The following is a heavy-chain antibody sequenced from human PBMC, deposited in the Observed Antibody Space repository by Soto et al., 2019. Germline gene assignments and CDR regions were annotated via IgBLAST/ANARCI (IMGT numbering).Heavy chain of an antibody. J-gene: IGHJ4*02. CDR2: INPNSGVT. D-gene: IGHD6-19*01. CDR1: GYTFTDYY. Sequence: GASVKVSCKTSGYTFTDYYVHWVRQAPGQGFEWMGWINPNSGVTNYAQKFQGWVTLTRDASVATAYMELNSLKSDDTAVFFCARGVSGWSPFDLWGQGTLVTVSS. CDR3: ARGVSGWSPFDL. V-gene: IGHV1-2*04.